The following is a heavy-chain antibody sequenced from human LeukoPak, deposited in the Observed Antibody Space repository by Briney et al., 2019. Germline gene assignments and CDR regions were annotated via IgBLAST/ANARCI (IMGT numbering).Heavy chain of an antibody. V-gene: IGHV4-31*01. J-gene: IGHJ4*02. CDR2: IYYSGST. D-gene: IGHD2-15*01. CDR1: GGSISSGSYY. Sequence: SETLSLTCTVSGGSISSGSYYWSWIRQPPGKALGWIGYIYYSGSTYYNPSLKSPVTLSVDTSKKQFSLKVNSVTAADTAAYYCARVDCSGGTCRLDFWGQGTLVTVSA. CDR3: ARVDCSGGTCRLDF.